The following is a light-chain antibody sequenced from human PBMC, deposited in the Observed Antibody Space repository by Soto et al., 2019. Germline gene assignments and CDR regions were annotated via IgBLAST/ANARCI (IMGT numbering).Light chain of an antibody. V-gene: IGKV3-15*01. J-gene: IGKJ4*01. Sequence: EIVMTQSPATLSVSPGERATLSCRASQSVGSNLAWYQQKPGQAPRLLIYAASTRATGIPARFSGSGSGTQFTLTISSLQSEDFAVYYCQQYNNWPLTFGGGTKVEIK. CDR2: AAS. CDR3: QQYNNWPLT. CDR1: QSVGSN.